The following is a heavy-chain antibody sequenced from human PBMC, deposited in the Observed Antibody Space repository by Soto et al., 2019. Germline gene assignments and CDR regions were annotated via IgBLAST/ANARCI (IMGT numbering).Heavy chain of an antibody. J-gene: IGHJ6*02. V-gene: IGHV1-18*04. Sequence: ASVKVSCKASGYTFTSYGISWVRQAPGQGLEWMGWISAYNGNTNYAQKLQGRVTVTTDTSTSTAYMELRSLRSDDTAVYYCARDPHKYDFWSGYFRANNYYYGMDVWGQGTTVTV. CDR2: ISAYNGNT. D-gene: IGHD3-3*01. CDR3: ARDPHKYDFWSGYFRANNYYYGMDV. CDR1: GYTFTSYG.